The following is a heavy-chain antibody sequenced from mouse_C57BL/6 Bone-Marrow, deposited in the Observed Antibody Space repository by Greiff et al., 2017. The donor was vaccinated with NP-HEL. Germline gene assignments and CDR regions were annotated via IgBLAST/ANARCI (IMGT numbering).Heavy chain of an antibody. J-gene: IGHJ1*03. CDR3: ARSGTTVVHFDV. V-gene: IGHV1-80*01. Sequence: QVQLKESGAELVKPGASVKISCKASGYAFSSYWMNWVKQRPGKGLEWIGQIYPGDGDTNYNGKFKGKATLTADKSSSTAYMQLSSLTSEDSAVYFCARSGTTVVHFDVWGTGTTVTVSS. D-gene: IGHD1-1*01. CDR2: IYPGDGDT. CDR1: GYAFSSYW.